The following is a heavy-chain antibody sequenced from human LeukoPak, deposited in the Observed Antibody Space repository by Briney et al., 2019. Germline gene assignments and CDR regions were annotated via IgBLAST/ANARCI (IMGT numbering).Heavy chain of an antibody. D-gene: IGHD2-15*01. CDR1: GGSFSGYY. CDR3: ASHSRHCSGGSCYRNFDY. V-gene: IGHV4-34*01. Sequence: SETLSLTCAVYGGSFSGYYWSWIRQPPGKGLEWIGEINHSGSTNYNPSLKSRGTISVDTSKNQFSLKLSSVTAADTAVYYCASHSRHCSGGSCYRNFDYWGQGTLVTVSS. J-gene: IGHJ4*02. CDR2: INHSGST.